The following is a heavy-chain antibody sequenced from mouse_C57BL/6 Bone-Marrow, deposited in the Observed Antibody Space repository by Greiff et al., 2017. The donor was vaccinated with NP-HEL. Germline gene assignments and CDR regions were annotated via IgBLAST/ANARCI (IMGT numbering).Heavy chain of an antibody. CDR1: GFSLTSYG. CDR3: ARHQGPEGWYFDV. Sequence: QVQLQQSGPGLVAPSQSLSITCTVSGFSLTSYGVHWVRQPPGKGLEWLVVIWSDGSTTYNSALKSRLSISKDNSKSQVFLKMNSLQTDDTAMYYCARHQGPEGWYFDVWGTGTTVTVSS. V-gene: IGHV2-6-1*01. J-gene: IGHJ1*03. CDR2: IWSDGST. D-gene: IGHD3-2*02.